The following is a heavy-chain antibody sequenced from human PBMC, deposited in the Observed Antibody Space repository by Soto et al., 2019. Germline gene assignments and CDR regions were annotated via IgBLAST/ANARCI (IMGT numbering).Heavy chain of an antibody. CDR3: ASTYDLLTGFDY. J-gene: IGHJ4*02. D-gene: IGHD3-9*01. V-gene: IGHV1-69*02. CDR2: IIPILGIA. CDR1: AGTFSSYT. Sequence: QVQLVQSGAEVKKPGPSVRVSCKASAGTFSSYTISWVRQAPGQGPEWMGGIIPILGIANYGHKWQGRVSITADKSTSTDYMELSSLRSDDTALYYCASTYDLLTGFDYWGQGTLVTLSS.